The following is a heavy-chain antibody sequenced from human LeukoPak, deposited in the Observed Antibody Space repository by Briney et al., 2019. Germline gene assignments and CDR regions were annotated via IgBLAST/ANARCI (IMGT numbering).Heavy chain of an antibody. CDR1: GGSISSGGYS. V-gene: IGHV4-30-2*01. CDR3: ASIDYDSSGSLFDY. D-gene: IGHD3-22*01. J-gene: IGHJ4*02. Sequence: SETLSLTCAVSGGSISSGGYSWGWIRQPPGKGLEWIGYIYHSGSTYYNPSLKSRVTISVDRSKNQFSLKLSSVTAADTAVYYCASIDYDSSGSLFDYWGQGTPVTVSS. CDR2: IYHSGST.